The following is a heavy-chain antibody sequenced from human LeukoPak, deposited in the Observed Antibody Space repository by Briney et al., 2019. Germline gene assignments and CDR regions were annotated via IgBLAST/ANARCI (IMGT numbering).Heavy chain of an antibody. D-gene: IGHD6-19*01. CDR1: GFTFSSYG. J-gene: IGHJ6*03. CDR3: ARDLAVANYMDV. V-gene: IGHV3-64*01. Sequence: PGGSLRLSCAASGFTFSSYGMHWVRQAPGKGLEYVSAISSNGGSTYYANSVKGRFTISRDNSKNTLYLQMGSLRAEDTAVYYCARDLAVANYMDVWGKGTTVTVSS. CDR2: ISSNGGST.